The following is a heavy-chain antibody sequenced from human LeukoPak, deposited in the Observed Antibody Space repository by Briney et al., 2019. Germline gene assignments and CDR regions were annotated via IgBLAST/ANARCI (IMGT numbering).Heavy chain of an antibody. CDR3: ARLLGEGIAVPEGPVDY. D-gene: IGHD6-19*01. Sequence: SETLSLTCTVSGGSISSSDYYWGWIRQPPGKGLEWIGSIYYSGSTYYNPSLKSRVTISVDTSKNQFSLKLSSVTAADTAVYYCARLLGEGIAVPEGPVDYWGQGTLVTVSS. J-gene: IGHJ4*02. V-gene: IGHV4-39*01. CDR2: IYYSGST. CDR1: GGSISSSDYY.